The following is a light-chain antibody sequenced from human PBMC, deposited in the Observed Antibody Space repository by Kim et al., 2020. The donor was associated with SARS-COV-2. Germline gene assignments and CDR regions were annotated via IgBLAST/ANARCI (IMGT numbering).Light chain of an antibody. CDR2: GAS. CDR3: QQYGGSPPIT. V-gene: IGKV3-20*01. J-gene: IGKJ5*01. Sequence: PGDSATVSCRASQTLSPIKLAWYQQKPGQPPRLLIFGASTRATGVPDRFSGSGSETDFTLTISRLETEDFAVYYCQQYGGSPPITFGQGTRLEIK. CDR1: QTLSPIK.